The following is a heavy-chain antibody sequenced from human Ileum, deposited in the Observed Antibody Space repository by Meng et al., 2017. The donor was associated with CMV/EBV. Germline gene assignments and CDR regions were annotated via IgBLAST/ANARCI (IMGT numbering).Heavy chain of an antibody. Sequence: SETLSLTCTVSGGSITTDYYWWDWIRQAPGKGLEWIANVYHSGSTYNNPSLEGRLSISVDTSKNQFSLKLTSVTAADTAVYYCARHWRGYCSSTSCTSNYFDYWGQGALVTGSS. CDR2: VYHSGST. J-gene: IGHJ4*02. CDR1: GGSITTDYYW. CDR3: ARHWRGYCSSTSCTSNYFDY. V-gene: IGHV4-39*01. D-gene: IGHD2-2*03.